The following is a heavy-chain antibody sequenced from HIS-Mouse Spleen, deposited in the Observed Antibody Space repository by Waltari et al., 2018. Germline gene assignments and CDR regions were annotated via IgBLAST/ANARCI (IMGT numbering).Heavy chain of an antibody. Sequence: LLVAAAGLVKPSETLSLTCTVSGGSISSSSYYWGWIRQPPGKGLEWIGSIYYSGSTYYNPSLKSRVTISVDTSKNQFSLKLSSVTAADTAVYYCAREIPYSSSWYDWYFDLWGRGTLVTVSS. V-gene: IGHV4-39*07. CDR2: IYYSGST. CDR1: GGSISSSSYY. CDR3: AREIPYSSSWYDWYFDL. J-gene: IGHJ2*01. D-gene: IGHD6-13*01.